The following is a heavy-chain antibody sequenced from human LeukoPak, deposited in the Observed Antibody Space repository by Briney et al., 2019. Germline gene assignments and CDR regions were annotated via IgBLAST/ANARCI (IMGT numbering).Heavy chain of an antibody. CDR2: FSGSGGST. D-gene: IGHD1-1*01. J-gene: IGHJ4*02. CDR1: GFTFSSYA. V-gene: IGHV3-23*01. CDR3: AKGAEDPGTVDY. Sequence: PGGSLRLSCAASGFTFSSYAMSWVRQAPGKGLECISGFSGSGGSTYYADSVKGRFTISRDNSKNTLYLQMNSLRAEDTAVYYCAKGAEDPGTVDYWGQGTLVTVSS.